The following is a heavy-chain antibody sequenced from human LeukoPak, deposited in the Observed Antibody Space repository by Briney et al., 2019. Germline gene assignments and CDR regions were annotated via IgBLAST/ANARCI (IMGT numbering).Heavy chain of an antibody. D-gene: IGHD6-19*01. CDR1: GYTFTGYY. V-gene: IGHV1-2*02. CDR2: INPNSGGT. Sequence: GASVKVSCKASGYTFTGYYMHWVRQAPGQGLEWMGWINPNSGGTNYAQKFQGRVTMTRDTSISTAYMELSRLRSDDTAVYYCARPLYSSGWSNWFDPWGQGTLVTVSS. J-gene: IGHJ5*02. CDR3: ARPLYSSGWSNWFDP.